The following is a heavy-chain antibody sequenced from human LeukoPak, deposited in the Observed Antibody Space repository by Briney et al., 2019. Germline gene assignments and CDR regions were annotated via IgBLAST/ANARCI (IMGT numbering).Heavy chain of an antibody. D-gene: IGHD2-2*01. CDR2: INPNSGGT. CDR1: GYTFTGYY. CDR3: ARSVVPAAHASFDY. J-gene: IGHJ4*02. V-gene: IGHV1-2*06. Sequence: ASVKVSCKASGYTFTGYYMHWVRQAPGQGLEWMGRINPNSGGTNYAQKFQGRVTMARDTSISTAYMELSRLGSDDTAVYYCARSVVPAAHASFDYWGQGTLVTVSS.